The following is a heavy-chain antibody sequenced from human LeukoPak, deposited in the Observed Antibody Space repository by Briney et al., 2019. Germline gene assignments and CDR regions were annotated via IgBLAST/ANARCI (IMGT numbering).Heavy chain of an antibody. CDR2: ISGSGGST. CDR3: AKATSGYYDFWSGYVYYFDY. CDR1: GFTFSSYA. D-gene: IGHD3-3*01. Sequence: PGGSLRLSCAASGFTFSSYAMSWVRQAPGKGLEWVSAISGSGGSTYYADSVKGRFTISGDNSKNTLYLQMNSLRAEDTAVYYCAKATSGYYDFWSGYVYYFDYWGQGTLVTVSS. V-gene: IGHV3-23*01. J-gene: IGHJ4*02.